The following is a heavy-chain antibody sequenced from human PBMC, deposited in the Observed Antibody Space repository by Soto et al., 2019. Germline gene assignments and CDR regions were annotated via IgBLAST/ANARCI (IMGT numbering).Heavy chain of an antibody. CDR1: GGTFSSYA. CDR3: ARASTRYSSSWPYYYYYYGMDV. D-gene: IGHD6-13*01. CDR2: IIPIFGTA. V-gene: IGHV1-69*13. Sequence: SVKVSCKASGGTFSSYAISWVRQAPGQGLEWMGGIIPIFGTANYAQKFQGRVTITADESTSTAYMELSSLRSEDTAVYYCARASTRYSSSWPYYYYYYGMDVWGKGTTVTV. J-gene: IGHJ6*04.